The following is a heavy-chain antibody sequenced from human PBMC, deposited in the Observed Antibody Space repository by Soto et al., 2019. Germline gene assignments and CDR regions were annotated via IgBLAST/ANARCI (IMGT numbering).Heavy chain of an antibody. V-gene: IGHV6-1*01. CDR3: ARDNLDSSGWYDWHYYYGMDV. D-gene: IGHD6-19*01. J-gene: IGHJ6*04. CDR2: TYHRSKWYN. CDR1: GDSVSSNSAA. Sequence: SQTLSLTCAISGDSVSSNSAAWNWIRQSPSRGLEWLGRTYHRSKWYNDYAVSVKSRITINPDTSKNQFSLQLNSVTPEDTAVYYCARDNLDSSGWYDWHYYYGMDVWGKGTTVTVSS.